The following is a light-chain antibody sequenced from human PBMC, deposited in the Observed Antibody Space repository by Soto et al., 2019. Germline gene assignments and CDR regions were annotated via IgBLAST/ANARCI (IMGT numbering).Light chain of an antibody. J-gene: IGKJ2*01. CDR3: LQQNNYPRT. CDR2: VAS. V-gene: IGKV1-17*01. CDR1: QGIRND. Sequence: DIQMTQSPSTLSGSVGDRVTITCRASQGIRNDLSWYQQKPGEAPKRLVYVASSLDGGGPARFSGSGSGTEFTLTISSLQPEDFATYYCLQQNNYPRTFGQGTKVDIK.